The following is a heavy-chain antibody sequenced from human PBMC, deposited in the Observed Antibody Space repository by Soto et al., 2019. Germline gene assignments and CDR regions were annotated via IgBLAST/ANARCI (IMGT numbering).Heavy chain of an antibody. D-gene: IGHD1-26*01. Sequence: ASVKVSCKASGYTFTSYDINWVRQATGQGLEWMGWMNPNSGNTGYAQKLQGRVTMTRNTSISAAYMELSSLRSEDTAVYYCASRRWENKLVNYDGMDVWGQGITVTVSS. V-gene: IGHV1-8*01. J-gene: IGHJ6*02. CDR2: MNPNSGNT. CDR1: GYTFTSYD. CDR3: ASRRWENKLVNYDGMDV.